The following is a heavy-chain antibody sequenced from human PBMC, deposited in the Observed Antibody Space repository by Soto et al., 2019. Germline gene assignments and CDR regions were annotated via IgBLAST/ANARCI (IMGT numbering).Heavy chain of an antibody. CDR1: GFTFSSYW. D-gene: IGHD3-10*01. CDR2: INGDGSDT. V-gene: IGHV3-74*01. J-gene: IGHJ4*02. Sequence: PGGSLRLSCAASGFTFSSYWMHWVRQTPGKRLVWVSRINGDGSDTSYADSVKGRFTISRDNAKNTLYLQMNSLRAEDTAVYFCLSCITSNCYAYWGQGTLVTVSS. CDR3: LSCITSNCYAY.